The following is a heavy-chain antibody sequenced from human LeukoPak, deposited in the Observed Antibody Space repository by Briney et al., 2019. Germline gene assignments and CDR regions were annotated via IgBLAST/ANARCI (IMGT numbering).Heavy chain of an antibody. CDR2: FFTSGTSGTT. CDR3: ARDLGGYSDGSYYYYMDV. V-gene: IGHV4-4*07. D-gene: IGHD5-18*01. Sequence: SETLSLTCTVSGGSVSTYYWSWIRQPAGKGLEFIGRFFTSGTSGTTNYNPSLKSRVTMSLDTSKNQFSLKLSSVTAADTAVYYCARDLGGYSDGSYYYYMDVWGKGTTVTVSS. CDR1: GGSVSTYY. J-gene: IGHJ6*03.